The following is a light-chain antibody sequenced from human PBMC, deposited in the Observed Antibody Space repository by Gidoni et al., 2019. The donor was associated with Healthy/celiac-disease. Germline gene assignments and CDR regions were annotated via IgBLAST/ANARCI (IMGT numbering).Light chain of an antibody. CDR1: QSVSSN. V-gene: IGKV3-15*01. CDR2: GAS. Sequence: EIVMTQPPATLSVSPGERATLSFRASQSVSSNLAWYQQKPGQAPRLLIYGASTRATGIPARFSGSGSGTEFTLTISSLQSEDFAVYYCQQYNNWLWTFGQGTKVEIK. J-gene: IGKJ1*01. CDR3: QQYNNWLWT.